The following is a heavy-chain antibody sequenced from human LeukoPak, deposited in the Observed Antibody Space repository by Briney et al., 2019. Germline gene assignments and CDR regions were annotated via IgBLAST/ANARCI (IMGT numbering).Heavy chain of an antibody. CDR2: IWYDGSNK. V-gene: IGHV3-33*01. Sequence: GRSLRLSCAASGFTFSSYGMRWVRQAPGKGLEWVAVIWYDGSNKYYADSVKGRFTISRDNSTNTLYLQMNSLRAEDTAVYYCARGYSYGLGSYFDYWGQGTLVTVSS. J-gene: IGHJ4*02. D-gene: IGHD5-18*01. CDR1: GFTFSSYG. CDR3: ARGYSYGLGSYFDY.